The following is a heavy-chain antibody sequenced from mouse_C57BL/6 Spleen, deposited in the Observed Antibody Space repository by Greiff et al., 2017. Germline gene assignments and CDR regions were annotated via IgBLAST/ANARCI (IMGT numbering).Heavy chain of an antibody. CDR3: ASLITTVVASFDC. D-gene: IGHD1-1*01. CDR1: GFNIKDYY. J-gene: IGHJ2*01. Sequence: DVQLQESGAEFVKPGVSVKLSCTASGFNIKDYYMHWVKQRTEQGLERIGRIDFEDGETKYAPKFQGKVTITADTSSNTAYLQLSSLTSEDTAVYYCASLITTVVASFDCWGQGTTLGVSS. CDR2: IDFEDGET. V-gene: IGHV14-2*01.